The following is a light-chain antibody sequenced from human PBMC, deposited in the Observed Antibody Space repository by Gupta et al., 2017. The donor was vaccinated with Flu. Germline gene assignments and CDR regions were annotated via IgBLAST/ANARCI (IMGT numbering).Light chain of an antibody. CDR3: CSYAGTFTFV. J-gene: IGLJ3*02. V-gene: IGLV2-11*01. Sequence: SSDIGNYDYGSWYQQHPGKAPKLMIYSITERPSGVPERFSGSKSGKTASLTISGLQAEDEASYYCCSYAGTFTFVFGGGTNLTVL. CDR2: SIT. CDR1: SSDIGNYDY.